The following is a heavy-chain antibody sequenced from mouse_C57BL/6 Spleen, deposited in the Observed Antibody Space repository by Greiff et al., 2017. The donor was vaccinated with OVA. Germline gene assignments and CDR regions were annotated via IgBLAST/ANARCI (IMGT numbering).Heavy chain of an antibody. CDR2: IWWDDDK. V-gene: IGHV8-8*01. D-gene: IGHD1-1*01. CDR1: GFSLSTFGMG. CDR3: ARIEGNYYGSTTWFAY. Sequence: ESGPGILQPSQTLSLTCSFSGFSLSTFGMGVGWIRQPSGKGLEWLAHIWWDDDKYYNPALKSRLTISKDTSKNQVFLKIANVDTADTATYYGARIEGNYYGSTTWFAYWGQGTLVTVSA. J-gene: IGHJ3*01.